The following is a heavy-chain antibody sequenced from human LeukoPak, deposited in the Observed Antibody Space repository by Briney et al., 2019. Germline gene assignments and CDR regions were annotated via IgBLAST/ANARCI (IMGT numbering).Heavy chain of an antibody. D-gene: IGHD3/OR15-3a*01. Sequence: VASVKVSCKASGGTFSSYTISWVRQAPGEGLEWMGRIIPILGIANYAQKFQGRVTITADKSTSTAYMELSSLRSEDTAVYYCASGTGGMVDDYWGQGTLVTVSS. CDR3: ASGTGGMVDDY. CDR2: IIPILGIA. V-gene: IGHV1-69*02. CDR1: GGTFSSYT. J-gene: IGHJ4*02.